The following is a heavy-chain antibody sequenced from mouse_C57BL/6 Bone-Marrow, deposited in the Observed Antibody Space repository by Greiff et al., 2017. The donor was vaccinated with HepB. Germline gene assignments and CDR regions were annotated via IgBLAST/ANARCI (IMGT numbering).Heavy chain of an antibody. CDR2: IYPGSGST. CDR3: ARSGSNYSYWYFYV. Sequence: VQLQQPGAELVKPGASVKMSCKASGYTFTSYWITWVKQRPGQGLEWIGDIYPGSGSTNYNEKFKSKATLTVDTSSSTAYMQLSSLTSEDSAVYYCARSGSNYSYWYFYVWGTGTTVTVSS. J-gene: IGHJ1*03. D-gene: IGHD2-5*01. CDR1: GYTFTSYW. V-gene: IGHV1-55*01.